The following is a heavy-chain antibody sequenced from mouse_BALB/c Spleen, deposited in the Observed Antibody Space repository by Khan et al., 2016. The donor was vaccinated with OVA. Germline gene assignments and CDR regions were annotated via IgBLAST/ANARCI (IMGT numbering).Heavy chain of an antibody. D-gene: IGHD1-1*01. CDR3: ARVYGGDFDY. V-gene: IGHV3-2*02. Sequence: EVKLLESGPGLVKPSQSLSLTCTVTGYSIASDYAWNWIRQFPGNKLEWMGFISYSGNTNCNPSLKSRISITRDTSKNQFFLQLNSVTSEDTATYYCARVYGGDFDYWGQGTTLTVSS. CDR2: ISYSGNT. J-gene: IGHJ2*01. CDR1: GYSIASDYA.